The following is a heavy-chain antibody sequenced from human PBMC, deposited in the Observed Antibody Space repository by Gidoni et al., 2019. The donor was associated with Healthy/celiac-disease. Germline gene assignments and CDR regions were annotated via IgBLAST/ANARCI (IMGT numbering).Heavy chain of an antibody. CDR3: ARERAGVAFDI. Sequence: QVQLGESGGGLVQPGRSLRLTCAASGFTFSSYAMHWVRQAPGKGLEWVAVISYDGSNKYYADSVKGRFTISRDNSKNTLYLQMNSLRAEDTAVYYCARERAGVAFDIWGQGTMVTVSS. V-gene: IGHV3-30-3*01. CDR2: ISYDGSNK. J-gene: IGHJ3*02. D-gene: IGHD3-10*01. CDR1: GFTFSSYA.